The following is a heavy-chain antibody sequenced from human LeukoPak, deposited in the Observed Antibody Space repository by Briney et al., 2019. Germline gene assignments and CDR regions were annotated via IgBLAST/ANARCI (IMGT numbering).Heavy chain of an antibody. V-gene: IGHV1-46*01. D-gene: IGHD3-9*01. J-gene: IGHJ4*02. CDR1: GYTFTSYY. Sequence: ASVKVSYKASGYTFTSYYMHWVRQAPGQGLEWMGIINPSGGSTSYAQKFQGRVTMTRDTSTSTVYMELSSLRSEDTAVYYCARGVEGDILTGYLFYFDYWGQGTLVTVSS. CDR2: INPSGGST. CDR3: ARGVEGDILTGYLFYFDY.